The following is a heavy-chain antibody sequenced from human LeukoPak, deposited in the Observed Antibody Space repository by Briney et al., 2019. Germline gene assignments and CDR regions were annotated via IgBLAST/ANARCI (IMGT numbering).Heavy chain of an antibody. V-gene: IGHV1-18*01. CDR2: ISAYNGNT. Sequence: ASVKVSCKASGYTFTSYGISWVRQAPGQGLEWMGWISAYNGNTNYAQKLQGRVTMTTDTSTSTAYMELRSLRSDDTAVYYCARAYYCSSTSCYRAGAFDIWGQGTMVTVSS. CDR1: GYTFTSYG. J-gene: IGHJ3*02. CDR3: ARAYYCSSTSCYRAGAFDI. D-gene: IGHD2-2*01.